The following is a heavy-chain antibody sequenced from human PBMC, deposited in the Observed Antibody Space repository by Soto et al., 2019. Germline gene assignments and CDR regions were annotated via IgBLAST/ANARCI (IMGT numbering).Heavy chain of an antibody. CDR2: IFYSGSR. Sequence: QLQLQESGPGLVKPSETLSLTCTVPGGSISSRTNYWGWIRQPPGKGREWIGSIFYSGSRYYNPSLKSRVTMSVDTSKNQFSLKLSSMTAADTALYYCASSGPSIAVSFPFDYWGQGTLVTVSS. D-gene: IGHD6-19*01. J-gene: IGHJ4*02. V-gene: IGHV4-39*01. CDR1: GGSISSRTNY. CDR3: ASSGPSIAVSFPFDY.